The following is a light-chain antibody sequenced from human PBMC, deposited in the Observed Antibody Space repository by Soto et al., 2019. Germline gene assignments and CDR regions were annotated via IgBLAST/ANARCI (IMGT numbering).Light chain of an antibody. CDR2: AAS. CDR1: QGISSY. V-gene: IGKV1-8*01. CDR3: QQYYSYPPT. Sequence: ISQSPSSLSASTGDRVTITCRASQGISSYLAWYQQKPGKAPKLLIYAASTLQSGVPSRFSGSGSGTDFTLTISCLQSEDFATYYCQQYYSYPPTFGQGTRLEIK. J-gene: IGKJ5*01.